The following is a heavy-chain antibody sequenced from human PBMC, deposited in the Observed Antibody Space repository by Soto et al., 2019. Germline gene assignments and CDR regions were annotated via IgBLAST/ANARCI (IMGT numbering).Heavy chain of an antibody. CDR1: GFIFSSYG. D-gene: IGHD7-27*01. V-gene: IGHV3-30*18. Sequence: QVQMVESGGGVVQPGRSLRLSCAASGFIFSSYGMHWVRQARGKGLEWVATISSDGSGQYYTDSLKGRFTISRDNSKNTLYLQMSSLRSADKAIDYCVKGGAVDDNWGSWGQGTLVTVSS. CDR3: VKGGAVDDNWGS. J-gene: IGHJ5*02. CDR2: ISSDGSGQ.